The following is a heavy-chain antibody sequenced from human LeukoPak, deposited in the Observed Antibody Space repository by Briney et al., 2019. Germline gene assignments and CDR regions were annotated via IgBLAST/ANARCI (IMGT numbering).Heavy chain of an antibody. J-gene: IGHJ4*02. V-gene: IGHV3-64*02. D-gene: IGHD3-3*01. Sequence: GGSLRLSCAASGLTFSSNAMHWVRQAPGKGLEYVSAIVSNGGNTYYADSVRGRFTISRDNSKDTVYLQMGSLRPEDTAVYYCARGGYYAATDIWGQGALVTVSS. CDR1: GLTFSSNA. CDR2: IVSNGGNT. CDR3: ARGGYYAATDI.